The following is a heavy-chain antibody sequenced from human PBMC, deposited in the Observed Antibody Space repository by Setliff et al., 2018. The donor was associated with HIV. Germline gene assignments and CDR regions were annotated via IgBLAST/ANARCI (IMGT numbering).Heavy chain of an antibody. CDR2: INVGNGDT. J-gene: IGHJ4*01. Sequence: ASVKVSCKASGYTFTTYSLHWVRQAPGQSLEWMGWINVGNGDTKYSRELQGRIIITRDTSANTAYMELSSLRFDDTAVYFCARGALLAAFDFDHWGHGTPVTVSS. CDR3: ARGALLAAFDFDH. D-gene: IGHD3-10*01. CDR1: GYTFTTYS. V-gene: IGHV1-3*01.